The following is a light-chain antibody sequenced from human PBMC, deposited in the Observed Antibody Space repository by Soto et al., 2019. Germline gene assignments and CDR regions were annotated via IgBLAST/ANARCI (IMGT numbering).Light chain of an antibody. CDR3: SSYTSNSTYV. Sequence: QSALTQPPSVSGSPGQSVTISCTGTSSDLGSYNRVSWYQQPPGTAPKLMIYEVSNRPSGVPDRFSGSKSGTTASLTISGLQAEDEADYYCSSYTSNSTYVFGIGTKVPV. CDR1: SSDLGSYNR. CDR2: EVS. J-gene: IGLJ1*01. V-gene: IGLV2-18*02.